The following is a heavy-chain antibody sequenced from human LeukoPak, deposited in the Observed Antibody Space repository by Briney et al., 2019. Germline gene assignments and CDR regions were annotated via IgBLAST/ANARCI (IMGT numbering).Heavy chain of an antibody. V-gene: IGHV4-59*08. Sequence: PSETLSLTCTVCGGSINSYYWRWLRQPPGKGLEFIGYIYYSGNTNYAPSLKSRFTISVDTSKNQLSLKLSSVTAADTAVYYCARRPSGVRAFDYWGQGTLVTVSS. CDR3: ARRPSGVRAFDY. J-gene: IGHJ4*02. D-gene: IGHD2-8*01. CDR1: GGSINSYY. CDR2: IYYSGNT.